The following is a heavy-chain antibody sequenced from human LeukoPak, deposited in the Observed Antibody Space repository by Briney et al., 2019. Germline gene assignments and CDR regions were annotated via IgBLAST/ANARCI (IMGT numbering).Heavy chain of an antibody. Sequence: RASVKVSCKASGYLFTGYYIHWVRQVPGQGLEWMGWINPNNGGTNYAQEFEGRVIMTRDTSSTVYMEVRRLRSDDTAVYYCALISYCTSVTCYFLDYWGQGTLVSVSS. J-gene: IGHJ4*02. D-gene: IGHD2-8*01. V-gene: IGHV1-2*02. CDR3: ALISYCTSVTCYFLDY. CDR2: INPNNGGT. CDR1: GYLFTGYY.